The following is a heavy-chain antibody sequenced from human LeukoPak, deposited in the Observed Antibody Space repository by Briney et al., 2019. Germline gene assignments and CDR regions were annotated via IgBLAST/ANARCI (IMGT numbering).Heavy chain of an antibody. CDR3: AKDGEMATTYYFDY. J-gene: IGHJ4*02. V-gene: IGHV3-23*01. Sequence: PGGSLRLSCAASGFTFSSYAISWVRQAPGKGLEWVSAISGSGGSTYYADPVKGRFTISRDNSKNTLYLQMNSLRAEDTAVYYCAKDGEMATTYYFDYWGQGTLVTVS. D-gene: IGHD5-24*01. CDR1: GFTFSSYA. CDR2: ISGSGGST.